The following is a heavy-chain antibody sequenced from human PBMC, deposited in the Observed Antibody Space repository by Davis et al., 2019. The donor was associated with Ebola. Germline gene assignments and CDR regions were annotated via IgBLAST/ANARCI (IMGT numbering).Heavy chain of an antibody. V-gene: IGHV3-23*01. CDR1: GSTLSNYS. J-gene: IGHJ4*02. D-gene: IGHD3-10*01. Sequence: GRSLRPSCPAPGSTLSNYSMRWDRQPPGKGLVWVSAVNSNGGYTYYADSVKGRFTISRDTSTVYLQMNSLGVEDTAVYYCAKIEAYGLGNYFENWGQGTLVTISS. CDR3: AKIEAYGLGNYFEN. CDR2: VNSNGGYT.